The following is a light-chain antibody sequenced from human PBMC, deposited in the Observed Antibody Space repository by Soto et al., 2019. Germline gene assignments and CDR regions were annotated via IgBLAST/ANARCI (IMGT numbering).Light chain of an antibody. V-gene: IGKV3-15*01. CDR3: QQYNNWPRT. CDR1: QSVSSN. CDR2: GAS. Sequence: EIVMTQSPATLSVSPGERATPSCRASQSVSSNLAWYQQKPGQAPRLLIYGASTRATGIPARFSGSGSGTEFTLTISSLQSEDLAVYYCQQYNNWPRTFGQGTKVEIK. J-gene: IGKJ1*01.